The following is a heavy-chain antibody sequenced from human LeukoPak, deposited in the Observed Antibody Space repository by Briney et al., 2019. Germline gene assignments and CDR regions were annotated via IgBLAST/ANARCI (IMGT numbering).Heavy chain of an antibody. D-gene: IGHD3-10*01. Sequence: ASGKVSCKASGYTFTSYGISWVGQAPGQGGEWRGWISAYNGNTNYAQKLQGRVTMTTDTSTSTAYMELRSLRSDDTAVYYCARTYYGSGSSLIAFDIWGQGTMVTVSS. CDR1: GYTFTSYG. J-gene: IGHJ3*02. CDR2: ISAYNGNT. CDR3: ARTYYGSGSSLIAFDI. V-gene: IGHV1-18*01.